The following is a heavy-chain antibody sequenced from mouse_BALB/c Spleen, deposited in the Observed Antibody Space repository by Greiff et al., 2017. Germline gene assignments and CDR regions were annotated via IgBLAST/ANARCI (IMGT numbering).Heavy chain of an antibody. V-gene: IGHV2-9*02. Sequence: VKLMESGPGLVAPSQSLSITCTVSGFSLTSYGVHWVRQPPGKGLEWLGVIWAGGSTNYTSALMSRLSISKDNSKSQVFLKRNSLQTDDTAMYYWARDRGNWWGQGTSVTVSA. J-gene: IGHJ4*01. CDR3: ARDRGNW. D-gene: IGHD4-1*01. CDR1: GFSLTSYG. CDR2: IWAGGST.